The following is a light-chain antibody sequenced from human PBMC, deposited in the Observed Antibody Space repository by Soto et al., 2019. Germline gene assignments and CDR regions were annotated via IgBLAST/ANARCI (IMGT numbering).Light chain of an antibody. Sequence: QSVLTQPPSASGTPGQRVTISCSGSSSNIGSETVNWYQQVPGTAPKLLISANNQRPSGGPDRFSVSKSGTSASLAIGGLQSEDEADYYCAAWDDSLKGWVFGGGTQLTVL. CDR1: SSNIGSET. CDR3: AAWDDSLKGWV. CDR2: ANN. V-gene: IGLV1-44*01. J-gene: IGLJ3*02.